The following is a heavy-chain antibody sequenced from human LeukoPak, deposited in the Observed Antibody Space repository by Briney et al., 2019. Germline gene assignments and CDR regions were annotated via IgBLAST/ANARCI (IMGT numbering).Heavy chain of an antibody. Sequence: SETLSLTCTVSGGSISSYYWSWIRQPPGKGLEWIGYIYYSGSTNYNPSLKSRVTISVDTSKNQFSLKLSSVTAAGTAAYYCARDHRPYYDILTGYQYYYGMDVWGKGTTVTVSS. J-gene: IGHJ6*04. CDR1: GGSISSYY. CDR3: ARDHRPYYDILTGYQYYYGMDV. D-gene: IGHD3-9*01. V-gene: IGHV4-59*01. CDR2: IYYSGST.